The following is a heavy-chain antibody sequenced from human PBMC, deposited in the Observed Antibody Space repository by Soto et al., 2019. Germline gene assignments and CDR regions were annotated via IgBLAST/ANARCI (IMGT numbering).Heavy chain of an antibody. Sequence: SETLSLTCTVSGGSISSGGYYWSWIRQHPGKGLEWIGYIYYSGSTYYNPSLKSRVTISVDTSKNQFSLKLSSVTAADTAVYYCARAYGSGSYYSYYYYYYYMDVWGKGPTVTVSS. CDR2: IYYSGST. J-gene: IGHJ6*03. V-gene: IGHV4-31*03. CDR3: ARAYGSGSYYSYYYYYYYMDV. CDR1: GGSISSGGYY. D-gene: IGHD3-10*01.